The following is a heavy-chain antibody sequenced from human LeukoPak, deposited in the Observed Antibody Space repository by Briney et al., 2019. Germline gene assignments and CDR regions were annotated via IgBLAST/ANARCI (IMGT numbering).Heavy chain of an antibody. CDR1: GYSFTSYW. V-gene: IGHV5-51*01. Sequence: PGESLKISCKGSGYSFTSYWIGWVRQMPGKGLEWMGIIYPGDSDTRYGPSFQGQVTISADKSISTAYLQWSSLKASDTAIYFCGRVVYSSGWAYYFDYWGQGTLVTVSS. D-gene: IGHD6-19*01. CDR2: IYPGDSDT. J-gene: IGHJ4*02. CDR3: GRVVYSSGWAYYFDY.